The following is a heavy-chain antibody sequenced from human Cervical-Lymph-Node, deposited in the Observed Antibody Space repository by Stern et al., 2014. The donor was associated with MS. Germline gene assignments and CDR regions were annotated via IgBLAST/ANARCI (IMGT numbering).Heavy chain of an antibody. CDR2: IYTSGAT. D-gene: IGHD3-22*01. CDR3: ARDRTDSSGYHPTGFDP. Sequence: QLQLQESGPGLVKPSETLSLTCTVSGGSVSSYHWSWIRQPAGKGLEWIGRIYTSGATNYNPSLKSRVSLSVDTSKNQFSLKLTSVTAADTAVYFCARDRTDSSGYHPTGFDPWGQGTLVTVSS. J-gene: IGHJ5*02. CDR1: GGSVSSYH. V-gene: IGHV4-4*07.